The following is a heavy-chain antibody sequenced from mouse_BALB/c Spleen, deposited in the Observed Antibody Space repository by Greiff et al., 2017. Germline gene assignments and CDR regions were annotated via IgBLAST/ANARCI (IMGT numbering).Heavy chain of an antibody. CDR3: EREKVLRLAWFAY. V-gene: IGHV1-69*02. CDR1: GYTFTSYW. J-gene: IGHJ3*01. D-gene: IGHD1-2*01. Sequence: VKLMASGAELVKPGASVKLSCKASGYTFTSYWMHWVTQRPGQGLEWIGEIDPSDSYTNYNQKFKGKATLTVDKSSSTAYMQLSSLTSEDSAVYYCEREKVLRLAWFAYGGQGTLVTVAA. CDR2: IDPSDSYT.